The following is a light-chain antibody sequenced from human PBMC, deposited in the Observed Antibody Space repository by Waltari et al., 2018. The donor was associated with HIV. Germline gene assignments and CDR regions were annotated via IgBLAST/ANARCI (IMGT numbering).Light chain of an antibody. CDR2: QDT. CDR1: KLGATY. V-gene: IGLV3-1*01. Sequence: SFDLTQPPSVSVSPGPTAPIPCSGEKLGATYTSWYQQKPGHSPVMVIFQDTRRPSGIPERFSGSYSGDTATLTISGTQTLDEADYYCQAWDTNTAQVVFGGGTKLTVL. J-gene: IGLJ2*01. CDR3: QAWDTNTAQVV.